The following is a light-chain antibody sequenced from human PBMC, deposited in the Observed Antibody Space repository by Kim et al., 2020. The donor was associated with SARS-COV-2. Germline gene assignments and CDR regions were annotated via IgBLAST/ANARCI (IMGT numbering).Light chain of an antibody. V-gene: IGKV3-20*01. CDR2: DAS. Sequence: LCPGERATPPCRASQNIGNTLAWYPHKPGQAPRVLIFDASIRAIGIPGRFSGSGSGTDFTLTISRLEAEDFAVFYCQQYGSSPRTFGQGTKVDIK. CDR1: QNIGNT. J-gene: IGKJ1*01. CDR3: QQYGSSPRT.